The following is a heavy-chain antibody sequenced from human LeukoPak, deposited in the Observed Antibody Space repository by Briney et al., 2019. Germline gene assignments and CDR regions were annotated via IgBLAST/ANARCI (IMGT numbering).Heavy chain of an antibody. CDR1: GFTFSNYW. CDR2: INSDGSTT. J-gene: IGHJ4*02. D-gene: IGHD5-18*01. Sequence: GGSLRLSCAASGFTFSNYWMHWVRQAPGKGLVWVSRINSDGSTTTYADSVKGRFTISRDNAKNRLYLQMNSLRAEDTAVYYCARATAADTAMIYFDYWGQGTLVTVSS. V-gene: IGHV3-74*01. CDR3: ARATAADTAMIYFDY.